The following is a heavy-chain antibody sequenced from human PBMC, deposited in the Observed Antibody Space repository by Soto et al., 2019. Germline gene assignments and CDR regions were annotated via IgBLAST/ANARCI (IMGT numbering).Heavy chain of an antibody. CDR3: AKSGDSSGYWTKWVTY. Sequence: SLRLSFAASGFTFSSYGMHWVRQAPGKGLEWVAVISYDGSNKYYADPVKGRFTISRDNSKNTLYLQMNSLRAEDTAVYYCAKSGDSSGYWTKWVTYWGQGTLVTVSS. CDR2: ISYDGSNK. J-gene: IGHJ4*02. CDR1: GFTFSSYG. V-gene: IGHV3-30*18. D-gene: IGHD3-22*01.